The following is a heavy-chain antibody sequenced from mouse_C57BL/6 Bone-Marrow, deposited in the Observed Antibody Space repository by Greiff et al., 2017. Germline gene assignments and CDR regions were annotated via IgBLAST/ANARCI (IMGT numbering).Heavy chain of an antibody. J-gene: IGHJ3*01. D-gene: IGHD4-1*01. CDR1: GFTFTDYN. V-gene: IGHV1-22*01. CDR2: INPNNGGT. CDR3: SKDRRKLRTWFAY. Sequence: VQLQQSGPELVKPGASVKMSCKASGFTFTDYNMHWVKQSQGKSLEWIGYINPNNGGTSYNQTFTGKATLTVNKSSSTDYMELLNLTSLYSAVYYSSKDRRKLRTWFAYWGQGTLVTVSS.